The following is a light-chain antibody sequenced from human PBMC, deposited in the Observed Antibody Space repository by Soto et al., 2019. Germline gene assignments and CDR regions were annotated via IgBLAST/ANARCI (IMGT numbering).Light chain of an antibody. V-gene: IGLV2-14*01. CDR1: SSDVGGYAF. J-gene: IGLJ1*01. CDR3: SSYTSSGTYV. CDR2: DVS. Sequence: QSALTQPASVSGSPGQSITISCTGTSSDVGGYAFVSWYQQHPDNAPKLIIYDVSDRPSGESSRFSGSKSANTASLTISGLQAEDEADYYCSSYTSSGTYVFGTGTKVTVL.